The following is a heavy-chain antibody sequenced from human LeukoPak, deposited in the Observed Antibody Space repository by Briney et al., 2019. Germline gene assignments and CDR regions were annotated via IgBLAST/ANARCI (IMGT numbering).Heavy chain of an antibody. CDR1: GYSFTSYW. V-gene: IGHV5-51*01. CDR2: IYPGDSDT. CDR3: ATDDYDSSGEPDDAFDI. Sequence: GESLKISCKGSGYSFTSYWIGWVRQMPGKGLEWMGIIYPGDSDTTYSPSFQGQVTISADKSISTAYLQWSSLKASDTAMYYCATDDYDSSGEPDDAFDIWGQGTMVTVSS. J-gene: IGHJ3*02. D-gene: IGHD3-22*01.